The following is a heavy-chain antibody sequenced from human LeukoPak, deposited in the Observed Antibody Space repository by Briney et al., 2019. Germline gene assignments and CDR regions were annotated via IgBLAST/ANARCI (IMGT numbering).Heavy chain of an antibody. D-gene: IGHD6-13*01. CDR2: INHSGST. V-gene: IGHV4-34*01. J-gene: IGHJ4*02. Sequence: SETLSLTCAAYGGSFSGYYWSWIRQPPGKGLEWIGEINHSGSTNYNPSLKSRVTISVDTSKNQFSLKLSSVTAADTAVYYCARGRFGYSSSWYDYWGQGTLVTVSS. CDR3: ARGRFGYSSSWYDY. CDR1: GGSFSGYY.